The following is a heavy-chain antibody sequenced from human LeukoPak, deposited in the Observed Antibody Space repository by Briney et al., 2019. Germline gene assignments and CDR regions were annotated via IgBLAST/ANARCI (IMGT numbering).Heavy chain of an antibody. CDR2: ISGSGGST. CDR1: GFTFSSYA. D-gene: IGHD3-10*01. Sequence: GGSLRLSCAASGFTFSSYAMSWVRQAPGKGLEWVSAISGSGGSTYYADSVKGRFTISRDNSKNTLYLQMNSLRAEDTAVYYCAKDRYYYGPGSYSGNYWGQGTLVTVSS. CDR3: AKDRYYYGPGSYSGNY. J-gene: IGHJ4*02. V-gene: IGHV3-23*01.